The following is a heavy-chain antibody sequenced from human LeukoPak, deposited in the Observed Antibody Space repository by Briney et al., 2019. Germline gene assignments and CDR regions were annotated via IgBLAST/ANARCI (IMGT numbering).Heavy chain of an antibody. J-gene: IGHJ5*02. CDR2: INHSGST. D-gene: IGHD6-19*01. Sequence: KPSETLSITCAVYGGSFSGYYWSWIRQPPGKALEWIGEINHSGSTNYNPSIKSRVTISVVTSKNQFSLKLSSVTAADTAVYYCATIAVAGTGYNWFDPWGQGTLVTVSS. CDR3: ATIAVAGTGYNWFDP. V-gene: IGHV4-34*01. CDR1: GGSFSGYY.